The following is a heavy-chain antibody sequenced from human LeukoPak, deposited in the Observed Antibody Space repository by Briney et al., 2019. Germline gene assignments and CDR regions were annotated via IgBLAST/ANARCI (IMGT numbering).Heavy chain of an antibody. J-gene: IGHJ4*02. CDR2: IHYSGST. V-gene: IGHV4-30-4*01. CDR1: GGSISSGDYY. Sequence: SETLSLTCTVSGGSISSGDYYWSWIRQPPGKGLEWIGYIHYSGSTYYNPSLKSRVTISVDTSKNQFSLKLSSVTAADTAVYYCARAQGRREVVADLDYWGQGTLVTVSS. CDR3: ARAQGRREVVADLDY. D-gene: IGHD2-15*01.